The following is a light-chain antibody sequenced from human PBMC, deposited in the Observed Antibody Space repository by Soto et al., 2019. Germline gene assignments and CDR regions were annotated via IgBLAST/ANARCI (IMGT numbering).Light chain of an antibody. J-gene: IGKJ1*01. Sequence: DVPMTQSPSSVSASVGDRVTITCRASQGIGSWLAWYQQKPGKAPNLLIYAASSLQSGVPSRFSGSGSGTDFTLPIGSLQPEDYYCHQANSFPWTFGQGTKVEIK. CDR2: AAS. CDR1: QGIGSW. V-gene: IGKV1-12*01. CDR3: HQANSFPWT.